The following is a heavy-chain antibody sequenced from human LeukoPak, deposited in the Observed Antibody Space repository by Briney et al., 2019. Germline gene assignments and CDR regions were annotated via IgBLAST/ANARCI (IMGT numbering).Heavy chain of an antibody. J-gene: IGHJ5*02. D-gene: IGHD6-6*01. CDR1: GVSISSSSYY. CDR3: RAQYSSSSSDH. CDR2: IYYSGST. V-gene: IGHV4-39*01. Sequence: SETLSLTCTVSGVSISSSSYYWAWIRQPPGKVREWIGSIYYSGSTSSNTSLKSRVTIHVDTSKNQFSLKLSSVTAADTAVSYCRAQYSSSSSDHWGPGTLVTVSS.